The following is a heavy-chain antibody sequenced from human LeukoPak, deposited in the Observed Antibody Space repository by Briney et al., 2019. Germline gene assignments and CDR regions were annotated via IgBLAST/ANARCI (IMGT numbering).Heavy chain of an antibody. CDR1: GFTFSSYW. CDR3: AREYSGGSSSLDY. D-gene: IGHD1-26*01. CDR2: INGDGRNI. Sequence: GGSLRLSCVASGFTFSSYWMHWVRQDPRKGLVWVSRINGDGRNINYADSVRGRFTISRDNAKNTLYLQMNTLRVEDTAVYYCAREYSGGSSSLDYWGQGTLVTVSS. V-gene: IGHV3-74*01. J-gene: IGHJ4*02.